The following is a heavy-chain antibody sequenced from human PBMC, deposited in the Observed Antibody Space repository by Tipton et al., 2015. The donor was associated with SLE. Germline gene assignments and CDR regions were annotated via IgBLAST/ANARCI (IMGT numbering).Heavy chain of an antibody. V-gene: IGHV1-18*01. J-gene: IGHJ4*02. D-gene: IGHD2-15*01. CDR2: ISAYNGNT. CDR1: GYTFTSYG. Sequence: QLVQSGAEVKKPGASVKVSCKASGYTFTSYGISWVRQAPGQGLEWMGWISAYNGNTNYAQKLQGRVTMTRDTSTSTVYMELSSLRSEDTAVYYCARGGIGYCSGGSCLGYFDYWGQGTLVTVSS. CDR3: ARGGIGYCSGGSCLGYFDY.